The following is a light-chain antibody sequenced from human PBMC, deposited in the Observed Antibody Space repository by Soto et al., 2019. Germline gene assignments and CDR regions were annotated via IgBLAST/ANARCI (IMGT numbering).Light chain of an antibody. Sequence: DIQMTQSPATLSPSVGDRVTITCRASQSVRSWLAWYQQKPGTVPKLLIFDASRLESGVPSRFSGSASGTEFTLTISSLQPEDFATYYCQQLNNYPLTFGGGTKVDIK. J-gene: IGKJ4*01. CDR3: QQLNNYPLT. CDR2: DAS. V-gene: IGKV1-5*01. CDR1: QSVRSW.